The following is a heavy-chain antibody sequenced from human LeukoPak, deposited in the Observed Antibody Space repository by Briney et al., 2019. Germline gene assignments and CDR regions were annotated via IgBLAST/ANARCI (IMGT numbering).Heavy chain of an antibody. Sequence: PSETLSLTCTVSGDSISYYYWSWIRQPPGKGLEWIGYVYYSGSTSYNPSLKSRVTISLDTSKHQFSLKLNSVTAADTAVYYCARHAYCGGDCFGGAFEIWGQGTMVTVSS. CDR1: GDSISYYY. D-gene: IGHD2-21*02. J-gene: IGHJ3*02. CDR2: VYYSGST. CDR3: ARHAYCGGDCFGGAFEI. V-gene: IGHV4-59*08.